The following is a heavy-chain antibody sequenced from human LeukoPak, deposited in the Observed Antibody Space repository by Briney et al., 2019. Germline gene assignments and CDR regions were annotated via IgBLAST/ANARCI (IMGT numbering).Heavy chain of an antibody. D-gene: IGHD1-26*01. V-gene: IGHV3-21*01. CDR1: GFTFSDYA. CDR2: ISSSSSYI. J-gene: IGHJ4*02. Sequence: KTGGSLRLSCAAAGFTFSDYAMTWFRQAPGKGPEWVSSISSSSSYIYYADSVKGRFTISRDNAKNSLYLQMNSLRAEDTAVYYCARQAVGAFDYWGQGTLVTVSS. CDR3: ARQAVGAFDY.